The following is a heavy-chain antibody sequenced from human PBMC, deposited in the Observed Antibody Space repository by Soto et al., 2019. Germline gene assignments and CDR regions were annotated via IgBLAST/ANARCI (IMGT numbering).Heavy chain of an antibody. V-gene: IGHV3-48*02. CDR2: ISSSSSTT. CDR1: GFTFSSYS. Sequence: GGSLRLSCAASGFTFSSYSMNWVRQAPGKGLEWVSYISSSSSTTYYADSVKGRFTISRDNAKNSLYLQMNSLRDEDTAVYYCARDSPLEMATMVLVNWFDPWGQGTLVTVSS. D-gene: IGHD5-12*01. J-gene: IGHJ5*02. CDR3: ARDSPLEMATMVLVNWFDP.